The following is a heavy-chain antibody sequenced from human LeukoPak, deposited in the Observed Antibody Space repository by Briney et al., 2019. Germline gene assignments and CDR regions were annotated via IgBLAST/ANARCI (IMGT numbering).Heavy chain of an antibody. J-gene: IGHJ5*02. Sequence: SETLSLTCTVSGGSISSGDYYWSWIRQPPGKGLEWIGYIYYSGSTYYNPSLKSRVTISVDTSKNQFSLKLSSVTAADTAVYYCARAWILYTYNWFDPWGQGTLVTVSS. D-gene: IGHD2-2*03. CDR1: GGSISSGDYY. V-gene: IGHV4-30-4*08. CDR2: IYYSGST. CDR3: ARAWILYTYNWFDP.